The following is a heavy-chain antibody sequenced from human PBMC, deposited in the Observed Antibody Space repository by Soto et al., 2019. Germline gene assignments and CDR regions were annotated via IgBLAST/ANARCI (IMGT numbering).Heavy chain of an antibody. J-gene: IGHJ4*02. CDR3: ARVGYCSSTPCWPIGYFEY. D-gene: IGHD2-2*01. CDR1: GFTFSSYG. CDR2: ISYDGSNK. Sequence: GGSLRLSCAASGFTFSSYGMHWVRQAPGKGLEWVAVISYDGSNKYYADSVKGRFTISRDNSKNTLYLQMNSLRAEDTAVYYCARVGYCSSTPCWPIGYFEYWGQGSLVTVSS. V-gene: IGHV3-30*03.